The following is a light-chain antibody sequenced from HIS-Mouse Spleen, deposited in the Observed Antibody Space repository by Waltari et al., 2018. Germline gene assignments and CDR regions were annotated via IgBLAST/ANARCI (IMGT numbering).Light chain of an antibody. CDR2: LNSDGSH. Sequence: QLVLTQSPSASASLGASVKLTCTLSSGHRSYAIAWHPQQPEKDPRYLMKLNSDGSHSKGDGIPDRFSGSSSGAERYLTISSLQSEDEADYYCQTWGTGIWVFGGGTKLTVL. J-gene: IGLJ3*02. CDR1: SGHRSYA. CDR3: QTWGTGIWV. V-gene: IGLV4-69*01.